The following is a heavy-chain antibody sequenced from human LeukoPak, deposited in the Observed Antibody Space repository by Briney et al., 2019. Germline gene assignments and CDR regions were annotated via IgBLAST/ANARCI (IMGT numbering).Heavy chain of an antibody. Sequence: PGRSLRLSCAPSGFTFNNYAMHWVRQAPGKGLEWVALISYDGGNINYADSVKGRFTISRDNSENKMYLQMNSLRPRDTAVYYCARDPPVSSGWSRNFFDYWGQGTLVTVSS. D-gene: IGHD6-19*01. CDR2: ISYDGGNI. V-gene: IGHV3-30-3*01. J-gene: IGHJ4*02. CDR1: GFTFNNYA. CDR3: ARDPPVSSGWSRNFFDY.